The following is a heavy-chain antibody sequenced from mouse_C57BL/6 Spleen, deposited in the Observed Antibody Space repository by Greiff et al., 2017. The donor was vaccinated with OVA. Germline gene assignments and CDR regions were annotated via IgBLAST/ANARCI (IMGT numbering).Heavy chain of an antibody. D-gene: IGHD1-1*01. CDR1: GYSFTGYY. CDR2: INPSTGGT. V-gene: IGHV1-42*01. J-gene: IGHJ2*01. CDR3: ARSRTVVGLDY. Sequence: VQLQQSGPELVKPGASVKISCKASGYSFTGYYMNWVKQSPEKSLEWIGEINPSTGGTTYNQKFKAKATLTVDKSTSTAYMQLKSLTSGDSAVYYSARSRTVVGLDYWGQGTTLTVSS.